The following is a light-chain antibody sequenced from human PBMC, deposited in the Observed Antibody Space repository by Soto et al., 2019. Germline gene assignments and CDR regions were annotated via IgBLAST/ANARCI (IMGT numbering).Light chain of an antibody. J-gene: IGKJ2*01. Sequence: DIQMTQSPSSLSASVGDRVTITCLTSQSISNYLNWYQQKPGKAPELLIYAASSLQSGVPSRFSGSGSGTDFALTINNLQPEDFATYYCKQNYNTPYTFGQGTKLEIK. CDR2: AAS. CDR1: QSISNY. CDR3: KQNYNTPYT. V-gene: IGKV1-39*01.